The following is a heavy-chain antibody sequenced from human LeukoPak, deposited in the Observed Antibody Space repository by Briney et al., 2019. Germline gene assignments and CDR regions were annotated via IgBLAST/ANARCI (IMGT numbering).Heavy chain of an antibody. CDR1: GFTFSSYA. V-gene: IGHV3-30-3*01. CDR3: ARATVYAGEDY. D-gene: IGHD2/OR15-2a*01. J-gene: IGHJ4*02. Sequence: GGSLRLSCAASGFTFSSYAMHWVRQAPGKGLEWVAVISYDGSNKYYADSVKGRFTISRDNSKNTLYLQMNSLRAEDTAVYYCARATVYAGEDYWGQGTLVTVSS. CDR2: ISYDGSNK.